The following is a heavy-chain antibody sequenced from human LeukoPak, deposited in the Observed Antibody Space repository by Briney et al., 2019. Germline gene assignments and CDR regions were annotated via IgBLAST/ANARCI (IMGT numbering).Heavy chain of an antibody. J-gene: IGHJ4*02. V-gene: IGHV3-74*01. CDR3: ATTYHSDSSGYYRH. Sequence: GGSLRLSCVASGFTFSSYWMHWVRQVPGKGLVWVSRINSDGSSTYYGDSVKGRFTISRDNAKNSLYLQMNSLGAEDTAVYYCATTYHSDSSGYYRHWGQGTLVTVSS. D-gene: IGHD3-22*01. CDR2: INSDGSST. CDR1: GFTFSSYW.